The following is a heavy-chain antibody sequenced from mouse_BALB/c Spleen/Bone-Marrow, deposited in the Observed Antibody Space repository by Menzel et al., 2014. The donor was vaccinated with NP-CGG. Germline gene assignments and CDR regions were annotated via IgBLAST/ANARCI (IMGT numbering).Heavy chain of an antibody. D-gene: IGHD1-1*01. CDR2: ISSGSSTI. J-gene: IGHJ2*01. CDR3: ARRYYGSSLSYFDY. Sequence: EVQGVESGGGLVQPGGSRKLSCAASGFTFSSFGMHWVRQAPEKGLEWVAYISSGSSTIYYADTVKGRFTISRDNPKNTLFLQMTSLRSEDTAMYYCARRYYGSSLSYFDYWGQGTTLTVSS. CDR1: GFTFSSFG. V-gene: IGHV5-17*02.